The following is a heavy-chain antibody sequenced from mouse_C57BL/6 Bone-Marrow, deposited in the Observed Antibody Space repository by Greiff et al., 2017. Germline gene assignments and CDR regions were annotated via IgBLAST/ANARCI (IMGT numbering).Heavy chain of an antibody. V-gene: IGHV1-59*01. Sequence: QVQLQQPGAELVRPGTSVKLSCKASGYTFTSYWMHWVKQRPGQGLEWIGVIDPSDSYTNYNQKFKGKATLTVDTSSSTAYMQLSSLTSEDSAGYCCASWYFDVWGTGTTVTVSS. CDR2: IDPSDSYT. CDR1: GYTFTSYW. J-gene: IGHJ1*03. CDR3: ASWYFDV.